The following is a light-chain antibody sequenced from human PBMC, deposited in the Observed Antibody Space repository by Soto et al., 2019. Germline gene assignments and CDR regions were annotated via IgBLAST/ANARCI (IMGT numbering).Light chain of an antibody. V-gene: IGLV2-23*01. Sequence: QSALTQPASVSGSPGQSITISCTGTSSDIGRYNLVSWYQQHPGKAPKLIIYEDIERPSGVSDRFAGSKSGNTASLAISGVMTEGEADYYCCSYAGGATVVFGGGTKLTVL. CDR3: CSYAGGATVV. CDR2: EDI. CDR1: SSDIGRYNL. J-gene: IGLJ2*01.